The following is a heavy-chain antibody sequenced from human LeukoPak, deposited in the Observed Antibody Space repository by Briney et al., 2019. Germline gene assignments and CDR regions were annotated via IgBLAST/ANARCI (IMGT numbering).Heavy chain of an antibody. Sequence: GGSLRLSCAASGFTFSSYAMSWVRQAPGKGLEWVSAISGSGGSTYYADSVKGRFTISRDNSKNTLYLQMNSLRAEDTAVYYCSKDRSDNTTWYVGSHWGQGTLVTVSS. D-gene: IGHD3-10*02. V-gene: IGHV3-23*01. CDR1: GFTFSSYA. J-gene: IGHJ4*02. CDR3: SKDRSDNTTWYVGSH. CDR2: ISGSGGST.